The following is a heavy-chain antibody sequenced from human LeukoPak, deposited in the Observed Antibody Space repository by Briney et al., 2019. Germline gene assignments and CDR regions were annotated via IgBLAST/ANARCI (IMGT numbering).Heavy chain of an antibody. CDR3: AKVPRPGYCSGGSCNLDY. Sequence: GGSLRLSCAASGFTFSSYSMNWVRQAPGKGLEWVAVISYDGSNKYYADSVRGRFTISRDNSKNTLYLQMNSLRAEDTAVYYCAKVPRPGYCSGGSCNLDYWGQGTLVTVSS. CDR1: GFTFSSYS. CDR2: ISYDGSNK. D-gene: IGHD2-15*01. J-gene: IGHJ4*02. V-gene: IGHV3-30*18.